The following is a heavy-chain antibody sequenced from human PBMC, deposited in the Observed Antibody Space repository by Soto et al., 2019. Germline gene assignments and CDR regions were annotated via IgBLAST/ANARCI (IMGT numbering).Heavy chain of an antibody. CDR3: ARGNSKDRYSWFDP. J-gene: IGHJ5*02. V-gene: IGHV5-51*01. D-gene: IGHD4-4*01. CDR2: IYPGDADI. CDR1: GYRFTSFW. Sequence: PGESLKISCKGSGYRFTSFWIGWVRQMPGKGLEWLGIIYPGDADIRYTPSFQGQVTMSADKSISTAYLQWSSLKASDTAIYYCARGNSKDRYSWFDPWGQGTLVTVSS.